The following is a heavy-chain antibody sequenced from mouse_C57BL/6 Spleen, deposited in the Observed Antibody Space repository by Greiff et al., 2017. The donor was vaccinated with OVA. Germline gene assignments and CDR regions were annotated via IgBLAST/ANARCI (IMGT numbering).Heavy chain of an antibody. V-gene: IGHV1-50*01. D-gene: IGHD2-3*01. CDR1: GYTFTSYW. Sequence: VKLMESGAELVKPGASVKLSCKASGYTFTSYWMQWVKQRPGQGLEWIGEIDPSDSYTNYNQKFKGKATLTVDTSSSTAYMQLSSLTSEDSAVYYCARIYDGYYGFAYWGQGTLVTVSA. CDR2: IDPSDSYT. CDR3: ARIYDGYYGFAY. J-gene: IGHJ3*01.